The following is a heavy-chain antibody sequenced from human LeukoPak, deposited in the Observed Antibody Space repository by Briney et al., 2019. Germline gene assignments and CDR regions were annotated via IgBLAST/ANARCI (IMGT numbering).Heavy chain of an antibody. J-gene: IGHJ4*02. CDR2: IFGIVGST. CDR3: AKDEGDSGYSGYDSRPSFDY. V-gene: IGHV3-23*01. Sequence: GGSLRLSCAASGFTFSRYAMSWVRHAPGKGLGWVSQIFGIVGSTYYADSVKGRFTISRENSKNTLYLQMSSLRAEDTAVYYSAKDEGDSGYSGYDSRPSFDYWGQGTLVTVSS. D-gene: IGHD5-12*01. CDR1: GFTFSRYA.